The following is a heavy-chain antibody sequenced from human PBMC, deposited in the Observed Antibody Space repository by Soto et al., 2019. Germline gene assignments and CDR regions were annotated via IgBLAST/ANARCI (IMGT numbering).Heavy chain of an antibody. V-gene: IGHV3-30-3*01. J-gene: IGHJ6*02. Sequence: GGSLRLSCAASGFTFSSYAMHWVRQAPGKGLEWVAVIPYDGSNKYYADSVKGRFTISRDNSKNTLYLQMNSLRAEDTAVYYCAREAYYDFWSGYPGYYYYGMDVWGQGTTVTVSS. CDR2: IPYDGSNK. CDR1: GFTFSSYA. D-gene: IGHD3-3*01. CDR3: AREAYYDFWSGYPGYYYYGMDV.